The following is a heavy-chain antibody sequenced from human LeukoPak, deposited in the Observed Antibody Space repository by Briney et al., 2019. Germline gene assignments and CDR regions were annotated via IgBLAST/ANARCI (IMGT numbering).Heavy chain of an antibody. J-gene: IGHJ4*02. Sequence: PAESLQISCRVSAYSFTSYWIGWVRQVPGKGLEWMGIINPEDSDTTYSPYFLGRGTTSADKSISTAYLEWSSLKASDTAMYYCARRQSCIAASANFPFDYWGQGTLVTVSS. D-gene: IGHD6-13*01. CDR2: INPEDSDT. CDR3: ARRQSCIAASANFPFDY. CDR1: AYSFTSYW. V-gene: IGHV5-51*01.